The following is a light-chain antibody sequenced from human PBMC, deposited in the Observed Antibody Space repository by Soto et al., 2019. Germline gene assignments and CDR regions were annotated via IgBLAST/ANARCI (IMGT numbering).Light chain of an antibody. CDR2: DAS. J-gene: IGKJ1*01. Sequence: EIVLTQSPGTLSLSPGERATLSCRASESVRSSYLAWYQQRPGQAPRLLMYDASSRATGIPDRISGSGSGTDFTLTISRLEHEDFAVYYCQQHCDSPTWTFGQGTRVEIK. CDR1: ESVRSSY. V-gene: IGKV3-20*01. CDR3: QQHCDSPTWT.